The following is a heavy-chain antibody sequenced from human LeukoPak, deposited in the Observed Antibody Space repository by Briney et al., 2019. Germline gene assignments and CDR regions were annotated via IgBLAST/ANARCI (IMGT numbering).Heavy chain of an antibody. J-gene: IGHJ4*02. CDR2: VDPEDGET. V-gene: IGHV1-69-2*01. Sequence: GASVKISCKVSGYTFTDYYMHWVQQAPGRGLEWMGLVDPEDGETIYAEKFQGRVTITADTSTDTAYMELSSLRSEDTAVYYCAALPCPWKEVGSTAVFDYWGQGTLVTVSS. CDR3: AALPCPWKEVGSTAVFDY. CDR1: GYTFTDYY. D-gene: IGHD1-26*01.